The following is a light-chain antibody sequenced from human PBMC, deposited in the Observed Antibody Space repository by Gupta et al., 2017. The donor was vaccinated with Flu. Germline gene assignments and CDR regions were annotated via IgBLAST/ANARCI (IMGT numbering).Light chain of an antibody. CDR2: AAS. CDR1: QSISSY. J-gene: IGKJ2*03. CDR3: QQSDSTPSS. V-gene: IGKV1-39*01. Sequence: DIQMTQSPSSLSASVGDRVTITCRASQSISSYLNWYQQKPGKAPKLLIYAASSLQSGVPSRFSGSGSGTDFTLTISRLQPEDFATYYCQQSDSTPSSFGQATKLEIK.